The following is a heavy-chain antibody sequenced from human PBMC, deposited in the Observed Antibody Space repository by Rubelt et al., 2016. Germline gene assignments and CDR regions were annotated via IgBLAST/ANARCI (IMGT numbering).Heavy chain of an antibody. D-gene: IGHD6-19*01. V-gene: IGHV3-53*01. Sequence: EVQLVESGGGLVQPGGSLRLSCAASGFTVSSNYMSWVRLAPGKGLEWVSVIYSGGSTYYADSVKGRFTISRDNSKNTLYLQMNSLRAEDTAVYYCAKEDSSGWYWPHDYWGQGTLVTVSS. CDR3: AKEDSSGWYWPHDY. CDR2: IYSGGST. CDR1: GFTVSSNY. J-gene: IGHJ4*02.